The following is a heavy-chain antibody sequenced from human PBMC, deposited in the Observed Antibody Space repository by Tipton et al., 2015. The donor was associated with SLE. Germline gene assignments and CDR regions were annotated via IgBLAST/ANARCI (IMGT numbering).Heavy chain of an antibody. CDR1: GYTLTSYG. CDR2: ISAYNGNT. J-gene: IGHJ6*02. V-gene: IGHV1-18*01. CDR3: ARDGGGVGATYYYYGMDV. D-gene: IGHD1-26*01. Sequence: QSGAEVKKPGASVKVSCKASGYTLTSYGISWVRQAPGQGLEWMGWISAYNGNTNYAQKLRGRVTMTTDTSTSTAYMELRSLRSDDTAVYYCARDGGGVGATYYYYGMDVWGQGTTVTVSS.